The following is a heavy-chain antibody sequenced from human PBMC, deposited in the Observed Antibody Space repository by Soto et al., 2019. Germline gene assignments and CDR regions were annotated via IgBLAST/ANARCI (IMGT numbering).Heavy chain of an antibody. CDR1: GYTFTNYW. V-gene: IGHV5-51*01. Sequence: GESLKISCKSIGYTFTNYWIGWVRQTPGKGLEWMGIIFPGDSDTRYNPSFEGQVTVSADESISTAYLQWNTLKASDTAMYYCVRPNFGALTHFDFWGQGTLVTVSS. D-gene: IGHD3-16*01. CDR3: VRPNFGALTHFDF. CDR2: IFPGDSDT. J-gene: IGHJ4*02.